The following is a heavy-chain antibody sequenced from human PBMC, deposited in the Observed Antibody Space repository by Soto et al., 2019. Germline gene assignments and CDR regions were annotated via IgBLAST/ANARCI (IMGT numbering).Heavy chain of an antibody. CDR1: GCSIRSAGHS. CDR2: INHSGTT. J-gene: IGHJ5*02. CDR3: ARGNPHNITIFGVVITLINWFDP. V-gene: IGHV4-31*03. Sequence: PSETLSLTCTVSGCSIRSAGHSWSWIHQHPGKGLEWIVYINHSGTTFYNPSLKSRVTISVDTSKNQFSLKLSSVTAADTAVYYCARGNPHNITIFGVVITLINWFDPWGQGTLVTVSS. D-gene: IGHD3-3*01.